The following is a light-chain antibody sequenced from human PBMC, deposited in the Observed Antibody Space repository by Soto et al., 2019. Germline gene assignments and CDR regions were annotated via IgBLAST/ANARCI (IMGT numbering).Light chain of an antibody. Sequence: DIPMTQSPSSLSASVGDRVTITCRASQGISNYLAWYQQKPGKVPKLLIYAASTLQSGVPSRFSGSGSGTDFTLTISSLQPEDVATYYCQKYNNARTWTFGQGTKVEIK. CDR1: QGISNY. CDR2: AAS. CDR3: QKYNNARTWT. V-gene: IGKV1-27*01. J-gene: IGKJ1*01.